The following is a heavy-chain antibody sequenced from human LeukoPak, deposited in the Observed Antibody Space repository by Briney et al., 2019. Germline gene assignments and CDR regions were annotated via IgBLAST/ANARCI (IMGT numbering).Heavy chain of an antibody. V-gene: IGHV3-43*02. D-gene: IGHD6-13*01. Sequence: GGSLRLSCAASGFTFDDYAMHWVRQAPGKGLEWVSLISGDGGSTYYADSVTGRFTISRDNSKNSLYLQMNSLRTEDTALYYCAKDMTGIAAAGNGGDYWGQGTLVTVSS. CDR3: AKDMTGIAAAGNGGDY. J-gene: IGHJ4*02. CDR1: GFTFDDYA. CDR2: ISGDGGST.